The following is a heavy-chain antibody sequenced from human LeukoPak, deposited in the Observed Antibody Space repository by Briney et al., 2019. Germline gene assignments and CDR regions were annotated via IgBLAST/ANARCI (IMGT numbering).Heavy chain of an antibody. V-gene: IGHV4-34*01. CDR1: GGSFSGYY. CDR2: INHSGST. J-gene: IGHJ5*02. Sequence: SETLSLTCAVYGGSFSGYYWSWIRQPPGKGLERIGEINHSGSTNYNPSLKSRVTISVDTSKNQFSLKLISVTAADTAVYYCARGSIWFDPWGQGTLVTVSS. D-gene: IGHD3-3*02. CDR3: ARGSIWFDP.